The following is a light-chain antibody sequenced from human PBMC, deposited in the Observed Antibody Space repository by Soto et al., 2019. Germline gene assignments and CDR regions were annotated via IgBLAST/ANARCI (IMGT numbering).Light chain of an antibody. V-gene: IGKV1-5*03. Sequence: DIQMTQSPSTLSASVGDRVTITCRASQSISSWLAWYQQKPWKAPKLLIYKASNLECGVPPRFRGSGSGTEFTLNISSLQPDDFATYYCQQYNSYSSTFGKGTKLAIK. CDR3: QQYNSYSST. CDR1: QSISSW. CDR2: KAS. J-gene: IGKJ2*01.